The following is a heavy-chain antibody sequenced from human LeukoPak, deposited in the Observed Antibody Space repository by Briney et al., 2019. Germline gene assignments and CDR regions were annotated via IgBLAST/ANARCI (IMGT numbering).Heavy chain of an antibody. V-gene: IGHV1-2*02. CDR2: INPNSGGT. CDR1: GYTFTGYY. J-gene: IGHJ5*02. Sequence: GASVKVSCKASGYTFTGYYMHWVRQAPGQGLEWMGWINPNSGGTNYAQKLQGRVTMTTDTSTSTAYMELRSLRSDDTAVYYCARMGDYYDSSGYYYTNWFDPWGQGTLVTVSS. D-gene: IGHD3-22*01. CDR3: ARMGDYYDSSGYYYTNWFDP.